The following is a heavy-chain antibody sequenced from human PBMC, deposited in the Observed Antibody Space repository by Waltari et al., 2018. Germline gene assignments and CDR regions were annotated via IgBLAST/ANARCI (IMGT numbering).Heavy chain of an antibody. J-gene: IGHJ4*02. V-gene: IGHV3-23*04. CDR1: GFTFSSYA. CDR3: AKFQYRSSWGTYPSDY. CDR2: ISGSGGST. D-gene: IGHD6-13*01. Sequence: EVQLVESGGGLVQPGGSLRLSCAASGFTFSSYAMSWVRQAPGKGLEWFSAISGSGGSTYYADSVKGRFTISRDNSKNTLYLQMNSLRAEDTAVYYCAKFQYRSSWGTYPSDYWGQGTLVTVSS.